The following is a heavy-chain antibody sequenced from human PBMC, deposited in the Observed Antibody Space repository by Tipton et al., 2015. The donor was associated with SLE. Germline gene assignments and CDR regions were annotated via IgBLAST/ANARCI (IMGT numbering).Heavy chain of an antibody. D-gene: IGHD4-17*01. CDR3: ARDRPDYGDLNWYVDL. V-gene: IGHV4-31*03. Sequence: TLSLTCTVSGGSISSASHYWSWLRQHPGKGLEWLGYIYYSGNTYYNPSLKSRISMSVDTFRNEFSLRMNSLTAADTAVYFCARDRPDYGDLNWYVDLWGRGTLVTVS. CDR2: IYYSGNT. CDR1: GGSISSASHY. J-gene: IGHJ2*01.